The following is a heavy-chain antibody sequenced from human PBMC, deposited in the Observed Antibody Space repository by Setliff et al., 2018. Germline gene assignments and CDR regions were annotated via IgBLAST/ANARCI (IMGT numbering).Heavy chain of an antibody. CDR1: GYTFTDYI. CDR2: ISPHTGKT. CDR3: ARDAHDYDSSENPIVDY. V-gene: IGHV1-18*01. D-gene: IGHD3-22*01. J-gene: IGHJ4*02. Sequence: ASVKVSCKASGYTFTDYIINWVRQAPGQGLEWVGWISPHTGKTYFAQKLQGRVTMTTDTSTSTASMELGSLRSDDTAMYYCARDAHDYDSSENPIVDYWGQGTLVTVSS.